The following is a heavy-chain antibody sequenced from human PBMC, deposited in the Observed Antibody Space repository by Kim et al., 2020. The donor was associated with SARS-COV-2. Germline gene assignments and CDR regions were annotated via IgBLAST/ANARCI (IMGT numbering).Heavy chain of an antibody. J-gene: IGHJ4*02. CDR2: IYYSGST. V-gene: IGHV4-59*13. Sequence: SETLSLTCTVSDGSLSSYYWSWIRQPPGKGLEWIGFIYYSGSTNYNPSLKSRVTISVDTSKNQFSLKLTSVTAADTAVYYCARETSSGWPARFDYWGQGT. CDR3: ARETSSGWPARFDY. D-gene: IGHD6-19*01. CDR1: DGSLSSYY.